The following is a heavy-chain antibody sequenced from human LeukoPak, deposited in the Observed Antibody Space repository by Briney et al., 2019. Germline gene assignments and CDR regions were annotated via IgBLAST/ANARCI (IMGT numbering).Heavy chain of an antibody. CDR2: IKYDGSEK. CDR3: ARDSVRGRPLVAFDI. Sequence: GGSLRLSCAASGFTFDDYGMSWVRQAPGKGLEWVANIKYDGSEKYYVDSVKGRFTISRDNAENSLHLQMNSLRAEDTAVYYCARDSVRGRPLVAFDIWGQGTMVTVSS. J-gene: IGHJ3*02. CDR1: GFTFDDYG. D-gene: IGHD6-6*01. V-gene: IGHV3-7*01.